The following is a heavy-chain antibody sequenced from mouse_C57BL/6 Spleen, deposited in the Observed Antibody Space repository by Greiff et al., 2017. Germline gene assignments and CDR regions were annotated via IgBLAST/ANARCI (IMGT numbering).Heavy chain of an antibody. CDR1: GYSFTGYF. CDR3: AREGNYYGSSYWYFDV. Sequence: VQLQQSGPELVKPGDSVKISCKASGYSFTGYFMNWVMQSHGKSLEWIGRINPYNGDTFYNQKFKGKATLTVDKSSSTAHMELWSLTSEDSAVYYCAREGNYYGSSYWYFDVWGTGTTVTVSS. J-gene: IGHJ1*03. D-gene: IGHD1-1*01. V-gene: IGHV1-20*01. CDR2: INPYNGDT.